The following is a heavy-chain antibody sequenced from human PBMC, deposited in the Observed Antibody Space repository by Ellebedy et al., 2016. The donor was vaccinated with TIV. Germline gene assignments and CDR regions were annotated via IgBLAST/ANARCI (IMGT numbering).Heavy chain of an antibody. V-gene: IGHV3-30*18. CDR2: ISYDGSNK. D-gene: IGHD3-16*01. CDR1: GFTFSSYG. Sequence: GGSLRLSXAASGFTFSSYGMHWVRQAPGKGLEWVARISYDGSNKYYADSVKGRFTISRDNSKNTLYLQMNSLRADETAVYYCAKGGTENFDYWGQGTLVTVSS. J-gene: IGHJ4*02. CDR3: AKGGTENFDY.